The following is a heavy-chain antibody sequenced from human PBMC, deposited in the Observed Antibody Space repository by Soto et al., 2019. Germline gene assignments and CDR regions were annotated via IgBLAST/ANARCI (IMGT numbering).Heavy chain of an antibody. D-gene: IGHD3-16*01. CDR3: TTDRGITQLGIFAS. J-gene: IGHJ4*02. Sequence: EVQLVESGGGLVKPGGSLRLSCATSGFSFTNAWMSWVRQVPGKGLEWVGRIKSKTDGGTTEYPAPVQGRFTISRDDSKNTLSLQMDSLKSEDTGLYYCTTDRGITQLGIFASWGLGTLVTVSS. CDR1: GFSFTNAW. CDR2: IKSKTDGGTT. V-gene: IGHV3-15*01.